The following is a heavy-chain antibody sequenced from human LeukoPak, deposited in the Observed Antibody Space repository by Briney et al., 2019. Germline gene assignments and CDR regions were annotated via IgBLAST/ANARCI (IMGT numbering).Heavy chain of an antibody. J-gene: IGHJ4*02. V-gene: IGHV1-8*02. D-gene: IGHD2-15*01. Sequence: ASVTVSCKASGYTFTSYYMHWVRQATGQGLEWMGWMNPNSGNTGYAQKFQGRVTMTRNTSISTAYMELSSLRSEDTAVYYCARDLRLGYCSGGSCYESGREFDYWGQETLVTVSS. CDR2: MNPNSGNT. CDR1: GYTFTSYY. CDR3: ARDLRLGYCSGGSCYESGREFDY.